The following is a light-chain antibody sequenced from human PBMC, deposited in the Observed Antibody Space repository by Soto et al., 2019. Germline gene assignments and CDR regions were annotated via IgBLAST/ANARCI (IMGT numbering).Light chain of an antibody. CDR3: QQYGSSPLLT. V-gene: IGKV3-20*01. CDR1: QSVSSSY. J-gene: IGKJ4*01. CDR2: GAS. Sequence: EIVLTQSPGTLSLSPGERATLSCRASQSVSSSYLAWYQQKPGQAPRLLTYGASSRATGIPDRFSGSGSGTDFTLTISRLEPEDFAVYYCQQYGSSPLLTFGGGTMVEIK.